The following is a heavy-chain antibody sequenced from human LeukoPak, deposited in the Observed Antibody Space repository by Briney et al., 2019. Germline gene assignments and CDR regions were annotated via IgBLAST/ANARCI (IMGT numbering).Heavy chain of an antibody. CDR2: ISGSGVTT. V-gene: IGHV3-23*01. D-gene: IGHD2/OR15-2a*01. CDR1: GFTFSTYT. CDR3: AKHPLSGNLDY. Sequence: GGSLRLSCAASGFTFSTYTLSWVRQTPGKGLEWVSIISGSGVTTYYADSVKGRFVISRNNYKNTLYLQMYSLRAEDTAIYYCAKHPLSGNLDYWGQGTLVTVSS. J-gene: IGHJ4*02.